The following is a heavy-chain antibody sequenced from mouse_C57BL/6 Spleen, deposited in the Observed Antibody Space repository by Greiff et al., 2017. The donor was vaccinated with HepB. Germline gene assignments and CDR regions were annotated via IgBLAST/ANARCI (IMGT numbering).Heavy chain of an antibody. CDR3: ARGGDGYYYFDY. D-gene: IGHD2-3*01. CDR1: GYTFTSYT. CDR2: INPSSGYT. V-gene: IGHV1-4*01. J-gene: IGHJ2*01. Sequence: VQLQESGAELARPGASVKMSCKASGYTFTSYTMHWVKQRPGQGLEWIGYINPSSGYTKYNQKFKDKATLTADKSSSTAYMQLSSLTSEDSAVYYCARGGDGYYYFDYWGQGTTLTVSS.